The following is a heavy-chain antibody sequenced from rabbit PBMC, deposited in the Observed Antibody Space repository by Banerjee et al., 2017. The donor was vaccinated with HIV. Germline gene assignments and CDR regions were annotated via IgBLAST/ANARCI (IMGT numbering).Heavy chain of an antibody. CDR1: GFDFSSNA. CDR2: IYADSSGST. V-gene: IGHV1S45*01. D-gene: IGHD4-1*01. CDR3: ARDLAGVIGWNFDL. Sequence: QEQLEESGGGLVQPEGSLTLTCKASGFDFSSNAMCWVRQAPGKGPEWIACIYADSSGSTYYASWAKGRFTISKTSWTTVTLQMTSLTAADTATYFCARDLAGVIGWNFDLWGPGTLVTVS. J-gene: IGHJ4*01.